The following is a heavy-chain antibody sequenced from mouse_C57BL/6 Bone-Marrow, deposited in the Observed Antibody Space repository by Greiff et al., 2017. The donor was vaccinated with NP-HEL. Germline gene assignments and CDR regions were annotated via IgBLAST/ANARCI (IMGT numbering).Heavy chain of an antibody. CDR2: INPYNGGT. J-gene: IGHJ1*03. CDR1: GYTFTDYY. D-gene: IGHD2-4*01. V-gene: IGHV1-19*01. Sequence: VQLQQSGPVLVKPGASVKMSCKASGYTFTDYYMNWVKQSHGKSLEWIGVINPYNGGTSYNQKFKGKATLTVDKSSSTAYMELNSLTSEDSAVYYCARFDYDEYFDVWGTGTTVTVSS. CDR3: ARFDYDEYFDV.